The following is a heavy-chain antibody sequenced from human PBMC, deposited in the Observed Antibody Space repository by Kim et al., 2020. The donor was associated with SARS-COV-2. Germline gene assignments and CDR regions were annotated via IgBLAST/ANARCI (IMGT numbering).Heavy chain of an antibody. CDR2: INPNSGGT. CDR1: GYTFTGYY. D-gene: IGHD2-15*01. J-gene: IGHJ6*02. V-gene: IGHV1-2*02. Sequence: ASVKVSCKASGYTFTGYYMHWVRQAPGQGLEWMGWINPNSGGTNYAQKFQCRVTMTRDTSISTAYMELSRLRSDDTAVYYCARDLVTLPNYYYGMDVWGQGTTVTVSS. CDR3: ARDLVTLPNYYYGMDV.